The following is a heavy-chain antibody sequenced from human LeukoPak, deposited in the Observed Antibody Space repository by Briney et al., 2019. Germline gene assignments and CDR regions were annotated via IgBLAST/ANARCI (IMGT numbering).Heavy chain of an antibody. J-gene: IGHJ4*02. Sequence: PGGSLRLSCAASGFTVSSNYMSWVRQAPGKGLEWVSAISGSGGSTYYADSVKGRFTISRDNSKNTLYLQMNSLRAEDTAVYYCAKDRSGYFDYWGQGTLVTVSS. CDR1: GFTVSSNY. D-gene: IGHD3-22*01. V-gene: IGHV3-23*01. CDR2: ISGSGGST. CDR3: AKDRSGYFDY.